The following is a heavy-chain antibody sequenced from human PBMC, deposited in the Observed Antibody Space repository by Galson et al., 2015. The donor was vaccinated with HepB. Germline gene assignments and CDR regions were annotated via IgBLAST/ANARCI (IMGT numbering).Heavy chain of an antibody. V-gene: IGHV3-23*01. CDR3: AKGRVSLIRGSWFDP. J-gene: IGHJ5*02. CDR1: GFTFNSYV. D-gene: IGHD3-10*01. Sequence: SLRLSCAASGFTFNSYVMSWVRQAPGKGLQWVSSISGSGGKTYNADFVKGRFTISRDNSKNTVFLQMNSLRAEDTAVYYCAKGRVSLIRGSWFDPWNQGTLVTVSS. CDR2: ISGSGGKT.